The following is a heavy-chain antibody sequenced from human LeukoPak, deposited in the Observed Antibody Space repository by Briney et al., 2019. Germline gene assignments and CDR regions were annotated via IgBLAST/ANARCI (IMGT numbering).Heavy chain of an antibody. CDR1: GFTFSSYS. V-gene: IGHV3-21*01. J-gene: IGHJ4*02. CDR3: ARGLTGRGYSYGYDWE. D-gene: IGHD5-18*01. CDR2: ISSSSSYI. Sequence: GGSLRLSCAASGFTFSSYSMNWVRQAPGKGLEWVSFISSSSSYIYYADSVKGRFTISRDNAKNSLYLQMNSLRAEDTAVYYCARGLTGRGYSYGYDWEWGQGTLVTVSS.